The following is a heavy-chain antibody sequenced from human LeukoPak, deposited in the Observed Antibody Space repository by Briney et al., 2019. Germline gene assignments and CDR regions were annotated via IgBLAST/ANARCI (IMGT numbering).Heavy chain of an antibody. CDR1: GGTFTSYT. J-gene: IGHJ3*02. V-gene: IGHV1-69*04. CDR3: AREGVGMRADGAFDI. CDR2: IIPILGIA. Sequence: SVKVSCKASGGTFTSYTISWVRQAPGQGLEWMGRIIPILGIANYAQKFQGRVTITADKSTSTAYMELSSLRSEDTAVYYCAREGVGMRADGAFDIWGQGTMVTVSS. D-gene: IGHD7-27*01.